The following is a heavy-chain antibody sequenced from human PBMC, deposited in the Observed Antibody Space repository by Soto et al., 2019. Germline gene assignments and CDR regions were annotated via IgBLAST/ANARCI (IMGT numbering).Heavy chain of an antibody. CDR1: GFTFGSYG. CDR2: ISYDGTNK. J-gene: IGHJ4*02. V-gene: IGHV3-30*18. CDR3: AQVPRYTVNPPDDY. D-gene: IGHD4-17*01. Sequence: GGSLRLSCVASGFTFGSYGMHWVRQAPGKGLEWVAVISYDGTNKYYTDSVKGRFTISRDNSKKTLWLQMNSLRAEDTAVYYCAQVPRYTVNPPDDYWGQGTLVTVSS.